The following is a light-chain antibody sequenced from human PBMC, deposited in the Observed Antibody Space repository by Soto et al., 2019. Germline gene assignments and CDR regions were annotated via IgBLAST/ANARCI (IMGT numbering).Light chain of an antibody. V-gene: IGLV2-14*01. J-gene: IGLJ1*01. Sequence: QSALTQPASVSGSPGQSITISCTGTSSDVGGYKYVSWYKQHPGKAPKLMIYEVSHRPSGVSSRFSGSKSGNTASLGISGLQAEDEGDYYCSSYTSSSTLEGVFGTGTKVTVL. CDR1: SSDVGGYKY. CDR3: SSYTSSSTLEGV. CDR2: EVS.